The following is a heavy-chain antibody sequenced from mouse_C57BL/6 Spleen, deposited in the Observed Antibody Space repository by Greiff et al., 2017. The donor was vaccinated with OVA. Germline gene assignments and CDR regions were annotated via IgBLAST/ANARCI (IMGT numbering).Heavy chain of an antibody. Sequence: EVQGVESGGGLVKPGGSLKLSCAASGFTFSSYAMSWVRQTPEKRLEWVATISDGGSYTYYPDNVKGRFTISRDNAKNNLYLQMSHLKSEDTAMYYCAREQAITTGVATNFDYWGQGTTLTVSS. CDR1: GFTFSSYA. CDR3: AREQAITTGVATNFDY. D-gene: IGHD1-1*01. J-gene: IGHJ2*01. V-gene: IGHV5-4*01. CDR2: ISDGGSYT.